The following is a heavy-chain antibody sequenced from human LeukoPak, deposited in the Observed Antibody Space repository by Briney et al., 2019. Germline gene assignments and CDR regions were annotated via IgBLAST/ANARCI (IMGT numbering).Heavy chain of an antibody. Sequence: GGSLRLSCAASGFTFSSYGMHWVRQAPGKGLEWVAVTSYDGSNKDYADSVKGRFTISRDNSKNALYLQMDSLRSEDTAVYYCAKEGPYYYDSSGYYLDYWGQGTLVTVSS. CDR1: GFTFSSYG. CDR3: AKEGPYYYDSSGYYLDY. D-gene: IGHD3-22*01. CDR2: TSYDGSNK. V-gene: IGHV3-30-3*01. J-gene: IGHJ4*02.